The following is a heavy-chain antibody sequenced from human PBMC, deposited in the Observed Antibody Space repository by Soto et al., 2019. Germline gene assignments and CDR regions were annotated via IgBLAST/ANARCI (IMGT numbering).Heavy chain of an antibody. J-gene: IGHJ6*02. CDR1: GFTFSSYA. Sequence: LRLSCAGSGFTFSSYAMSWVRQAPGKGLEWVSAISGSGGSTYYADSVKGRFTISRDNSKNTLYLQMNSLRAEDTAVYYCAKDGVYYYYGLDVWGQGPTVTVSS. V-gene: IGHV3-23*01. CDR3: AKDGVYYYYGLDV. D-gene: IGHD3-16*01. CDR2: ISGSGGST.